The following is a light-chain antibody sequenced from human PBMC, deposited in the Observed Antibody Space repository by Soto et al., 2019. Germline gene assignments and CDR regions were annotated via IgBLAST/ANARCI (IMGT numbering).Light chain of an antibody. V-gene: IGLV2-11*01. CDR2: DVS. Sequence: QSALTQPRSVSGSPGQSVTISCTGTSSVVGGYNYVSWYQQHPGKAPKLMIYDVSKRPSGVPDRFSGSKSGNTASLTISGLQAEDEADYYCCSYAGSYPLVFGTGTKVTGL. J-gene: IGLJ1*01. CDR1: SSVVGGYNY. CDR3: CSYAGSYPLV.